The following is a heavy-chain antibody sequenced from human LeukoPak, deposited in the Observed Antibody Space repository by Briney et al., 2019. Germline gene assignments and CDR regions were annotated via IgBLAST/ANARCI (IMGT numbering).Heavy chain of an antibody. J-gene: IGHJ6*02. V-gene: IGHV3-23*01. CDR1: GFTFSSYA. D-gene: IGHD3-10*01. Sequence: PGGSLRLSCAASGFTFSSYAMSWVRQAPGKGLEWVSAISGSGGSTYYADSVKGRFTISRDNSKNTLYLQMNSLRAEDTAVYYCAREKSMVRDYYGMDVWGQGTTVTVSS. CDR3: AREKSMVRDYYGMDV. CDR2: ISGSGGST.